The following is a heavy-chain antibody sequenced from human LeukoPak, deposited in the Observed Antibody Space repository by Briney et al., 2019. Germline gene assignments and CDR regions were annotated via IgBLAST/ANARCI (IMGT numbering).Heavy chain of an antibody. CDR2: IYYSGST. D-gene: IGHD3-22*01. Sequence: SETLSLPCTVSGGSISSYYWSWIRQPPGKGLEWIGYIYYSGSTNYNPSLKGRVTISVDTSKNQFSLKLSSVTAADTAMYYCARHWDSSAYLNWFDPWGQGTLVSVSS. CDR1: GGSISSYY. J-gene: IGHJ5*02. V-gene: IGHV4-59*08. CDR3: ARHWDSSAYLNWFDP.